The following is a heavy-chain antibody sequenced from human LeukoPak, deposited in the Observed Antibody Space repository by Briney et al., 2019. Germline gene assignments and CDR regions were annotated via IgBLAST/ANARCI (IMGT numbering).Heavy chain of an antibody. CDR3: TRGRGI. Sequence: SETLSLTCTVSGGSISSYYWYWIRQPAGKGLEWIGHIYTSGSTNYNPSLKSRVTMSVDTSKNQFSLKLSAVTATDTAVYYCTRGRGIWGQGTLVTVSS. CDR2: IYTSGST. CDR1: GGSISSYY. J-gene: IGHJ4*02. D-gene: IGHD3-10*01. V-gene: IGHV4-4*07.